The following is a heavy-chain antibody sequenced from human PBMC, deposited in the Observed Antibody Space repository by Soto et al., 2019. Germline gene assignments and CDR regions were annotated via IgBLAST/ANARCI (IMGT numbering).Heavy chain of an antibody. CDR2: IEPQGMEK. CDR3: AWDPRDFGRSGPFDY. Sequence: EVQLVESGGDVIQPGGSLRLSCAASGFTFNTYRMTWVRKAPGKGLEWVASIEPQGMEKHYVDSVKGRFTISRDNAQDSLFLQMNRLRAEDSAFYYCAWDPRDFGRSGPFDYWGRGALVTVSS. J-gene: IGHJ4*02. D-gene: IGHD2-15*01. CDR1: GFTFNTYR. V-gene: IGHV3-7*04.